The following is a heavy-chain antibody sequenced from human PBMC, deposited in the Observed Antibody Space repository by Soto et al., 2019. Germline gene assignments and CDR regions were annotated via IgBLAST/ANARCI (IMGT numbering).Heavy chain of an antibody. CDR1: GGSVSNSNYY. V-gene: IGHV4-39*01. CDR2: VYYRGRS. CDR3: VSQRTSVLTQAYFDY. J-gene: IGHJ4*02. Sequence: SEPLSLTCTVSGGSVSNSNYYWGWIRQSPGKGLEWIGSVYYRGRSYSKSSVKSRVTISVDTSKNQFSLNLNSVTASDTAVYYCVSQRTSVLTQAYFDYWGPGALVTVSS. D-gene: IGHD2-8*01.